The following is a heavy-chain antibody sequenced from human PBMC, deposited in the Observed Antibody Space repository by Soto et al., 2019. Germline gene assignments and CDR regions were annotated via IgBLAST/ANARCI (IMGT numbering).Heavy chain of an antibody. J-gene: IGHJ4*02. D-gene: IGHD2-21*02. CDR2: IYYSGST. CDR1: GGSISSYY. CDR3: ARAEVGDYYFDY. V-gene: IGHV4-59*01. Sequence: QVQLQESGPGLVKPSETLSLTCTVSGGSISSYYWSWIRQPPGKGLEWIGYIYYSGSTNYNPSLKSRVTISVDTSKNQFSLKLSSVTAADTAVYYCARAEVGDYYFDYWGQGTLVTVSS.